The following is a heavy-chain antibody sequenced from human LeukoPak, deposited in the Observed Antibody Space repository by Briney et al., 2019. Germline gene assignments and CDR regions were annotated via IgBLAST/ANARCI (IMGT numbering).Heavy chain of an antibody. J-gene: IGHJ5*02. V-gene: IGHV4-34*01. CDR1: GGSFSGYY. CDR2: INHSGST. CDR3: ARFLCSSTSCYFRNWFDP. Sequence: PSETLSLTCAVYGGSFSGYYWSWIRQPPGKGLEWIGEINHSGSTNYNPSLKSRVTISVDTSKNQFSLKLSSVTAADTAVYYCARFLCSSTSCYFRNWFDPWGQGTLVTVSS. D-gene: IGHD2-2*01.